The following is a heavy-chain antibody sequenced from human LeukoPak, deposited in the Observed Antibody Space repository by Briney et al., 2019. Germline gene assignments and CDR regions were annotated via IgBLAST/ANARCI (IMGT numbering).Heavy chain of an antibody. V-gene: IGHV4-39*07. CDR1: GGSISSSSYY. Sequence: SETLSLTCTVSGGSISSSSYYWGWIRQPPGKGLEWIGSIYYSGSTYYNPSLKSRVTISVDTSKNQFSLKLSSVTAADTAVYYCARDSSYYYGSGTPRPFDYWGQGTLVTVSS. CDR3: ARDSSYYYGSGTPRPFDY. CDR2: IYYSGST. D-gene: IGHD3-10*01. J-gene: IGHJ4*02.